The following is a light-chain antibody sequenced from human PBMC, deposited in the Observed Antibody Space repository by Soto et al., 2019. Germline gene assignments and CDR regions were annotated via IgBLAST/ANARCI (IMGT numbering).Light chain of an antibody. V-gene: IGLV1-47*01. CDR1: SSNIGSNY. Sequence: QSVLTQPPSASGTPGQRVTISCSGSSSNIGSNYVYWYHQLPGTAPKLVIYRNDQRPSGVPDRISGSRSGTSASLAIIGLRSEDEADYYCASWDDTLSVPIFGGGTKLTVL. J-gene: IGLJ2*01. CDR2: RND. CDR3: ASWDDTLSVPI.